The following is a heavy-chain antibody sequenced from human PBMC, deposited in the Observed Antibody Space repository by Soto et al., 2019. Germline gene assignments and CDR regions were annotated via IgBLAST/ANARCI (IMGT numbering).Heavy chain of an antibody. D-gene: IGHD2-15*01. CDR3: ARGERYCSGGSCYSGAFDI. CDR2: ISAYNGNT. Sequence: ASVKVCCKASGYTFTSYGIRWVRQAPGQGLEWMGWISAYNGNTNYAQKLQGRVTMTTDTSTSTTYMELRSLRSDDTAVYYCARGERYCSGGSCYSGAFDIWGQGTMVTVSS. V-gene: IGHV1-18*01. J-gene: IGHJ3*02. CDR1: GYTFTSYG.